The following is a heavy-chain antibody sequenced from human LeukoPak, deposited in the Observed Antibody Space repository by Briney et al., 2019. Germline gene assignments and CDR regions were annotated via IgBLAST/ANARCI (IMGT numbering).Heavy chain of an antibody. Sequence: PGGSLRLSCAASGFTFDDYAMHLVRQAPGKGLEWVSGISWNSGSIGYADSVKGRFTISRDNAKNSLYLQMNSLRAEDTALYYCAKVKSSSWYSGAFDIWGQGTMVTVSS. CDR3: AKVKSSSWYSGAFDI. CDR1: GFTFDDYA. CDR2: ISWNSGSI. J-gene: IGHJ3*02. V-gene: IGHV3-9*01. D-gene: IGHD6-13*01.